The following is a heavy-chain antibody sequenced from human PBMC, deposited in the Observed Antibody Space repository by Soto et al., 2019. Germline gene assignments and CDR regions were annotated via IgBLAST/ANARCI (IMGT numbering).Heavy chain of an antibody. CDR3: AHTRVPDTLDY. D-gene: IGHD2-2*01. CDR1: GFSLSTSGLG. J-gene: IGHJ4*01. Sequence: SGPTLVNPTQTLTLTCTFSGFSLSTSGLGVAWIRQPPGKPLEWLALIYWDGIERYSPSLKSRLTITKDTSKNEVVLTMTNMDPLDTATFYCAHTRVPDTLDYWGQGTLVTVSS. V-gene: IGHV2-5*02. CDR2: IYWDGIE.